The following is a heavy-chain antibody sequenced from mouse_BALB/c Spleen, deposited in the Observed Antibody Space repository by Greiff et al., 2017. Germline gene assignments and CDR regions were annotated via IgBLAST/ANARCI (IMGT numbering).Heavy chain of an antibody. J-gene: IGHJ4*01. D-gene: IGHD6-5*01. V-gene: IGHV5-6-5*01. CDR1: GFTFSSYA. CDR3: ARECKEICAMDY. Sequence: EVKLVESGGGLVKPGGSLKLSCAASGFTFSSYAMSWVRQTPEKRLEWVASIRSGGSTYYPDSVKGRFTISRDNARNILYLQMSSLRSEDTAIYYCARECKEICAMDYWGQGTSVTVSS. CDR2: IRSGGST.